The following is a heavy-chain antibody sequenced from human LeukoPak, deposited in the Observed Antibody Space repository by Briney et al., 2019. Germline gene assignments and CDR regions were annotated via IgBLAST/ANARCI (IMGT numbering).Heavy chain of an antibody. J-gene: IGHJ4*01. V-gene: IGHV1-18*01. CDR1: GYTFSTYG. Sequence: ASVKVSCKASGYTFSTYGFSWVRQAPGQGLEWVGWISAYNGNTNYAQRLQGRVTMTTDTSTSTAYMELRSLRSDDTAVYYCARERLANVYFDYWGQGTLITVSS. CDR2: ISAYNGNT. D-gene: IGHD1-1*01. CDR3: ARERLANVYFDY.